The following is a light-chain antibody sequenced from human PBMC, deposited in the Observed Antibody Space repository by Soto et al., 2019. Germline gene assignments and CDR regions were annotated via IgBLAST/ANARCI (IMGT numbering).Light chain of an antibody. Sequence: QSVLTQPPSASGTPGQRVTISCSGSNSNIGSNTVNWYQQLPGTAPKLLIYYDNLRPSGVPDRISGSKSGTSASLAINGLHSEDEADYYCASWDDNLNGGVFGGGTKLTVL. CDR3: ASWDDNLNGGV. CDR1: NSNIGSNT. CDR2: YDN. J-gene: IGLJ3*02. V-gene: IGLV1-44*01.